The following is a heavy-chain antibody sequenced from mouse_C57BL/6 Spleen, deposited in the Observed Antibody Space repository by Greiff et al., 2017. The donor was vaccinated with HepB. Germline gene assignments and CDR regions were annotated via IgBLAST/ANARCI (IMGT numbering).Heavy chain of an antibody. Sequence: EVQLQESGPELVKPGASVKIPCKASGYTFTDYNMDWVKQSHGKSLEWIGDINPNNGGTIYNQKFKGKATLTVDKSSSTAYMELRSLTSEDTAVYYCARDLLTGTYYAMDYWGQGTSVTVS. J-gene: IGHJ4*01. D-gene: IGHD4-1*01. V-gene: IGHV1-18*01. CDR1: GYTFTDYN. CDR2: INPNNGGT. CDR3: ARDLLTGTYYAMDY.